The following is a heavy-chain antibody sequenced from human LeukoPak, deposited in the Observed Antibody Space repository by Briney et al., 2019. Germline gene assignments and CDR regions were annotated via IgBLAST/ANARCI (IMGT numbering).Heavy chain of an antibody. Sequence: ASVKVSCKASGYTFTAYYMHWVRQAPGQGLEWMGVIDPSGGSTSYAQRFQDRVTMTSDTSTSTVYTELSSLRSEDTAVYYCARGDGDSDSNGVLMGWFDPWGQGTLVTVSS. CDR3: ARGDGDSDSNGVLMGWFDP. CDR1: GYTFTAYY. V-gene: IGHV1-46*01. J-gene: IGHJ5*02. CDR2: IDPSGGST. D-gene: IGHD3-22*01.